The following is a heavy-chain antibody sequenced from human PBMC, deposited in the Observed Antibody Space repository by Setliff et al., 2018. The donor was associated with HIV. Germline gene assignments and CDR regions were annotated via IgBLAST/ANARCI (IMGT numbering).Heavy chain of an antibody. CDR2: ISGSGGRI. V-gene: IGHV3-48*03. CDR3: TPQWPVGY. D-gene: IGHD6-19*01. J-gene: IGHJ4*02. CDR1: GFTFSDYE. Sequence: GGSLRLSCTTSGFTFSDYEFNWVRQTPHKGLEWISYISGSGGRIFYLDSVKGRFTISRDNAKTSLFLQMNSLRVEDTAVYYCTPQWPVGYWGQGTPVTVSS.